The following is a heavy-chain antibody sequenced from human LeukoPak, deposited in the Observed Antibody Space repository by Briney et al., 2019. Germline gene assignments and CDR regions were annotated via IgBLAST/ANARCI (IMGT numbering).Heavy chain of an antibody. Sequence: ASVKVSCKVSGYTLTELSMHWVRQAPGKGLEWVGGYDPEDGETIYAQKFQGRVTMTEDTSTDTAYMELSSLRSEDTAVYYCATESLTLSGLDRSFDPWGQGTLVTVSS. CDR3: ATESLTLSGLDRSFDP. CDR2: YDPEDGET. J-gene: IGHJ5*02. V-gene: IGHV1-24*01. CDR1: GYTLTELS. D-gene: IGHD3-3*01.